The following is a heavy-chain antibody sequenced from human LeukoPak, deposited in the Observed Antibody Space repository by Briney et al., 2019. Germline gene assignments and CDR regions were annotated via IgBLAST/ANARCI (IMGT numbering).Heavy chain of an antibody. V-gene: IGHV3-30-3*01. CDR2: ISYDGSNK. CDR1: GFTFSSYA. Sequence: QTGGSLRLSCAASGFTFSSYAMHWVRQAPGKGLEWVAVISYDGSNKYYADSVKGRFTISRDNSKNTLYLQMNSLRAEDTAVYYCAKDAGVIAIDGYYYYMDVWGKGTTVTVSS. J-gene: IGHJ6*03. CDR3: AKDAGVIAIDGYYYYMDV. D-gene: IGHD2-21*01.